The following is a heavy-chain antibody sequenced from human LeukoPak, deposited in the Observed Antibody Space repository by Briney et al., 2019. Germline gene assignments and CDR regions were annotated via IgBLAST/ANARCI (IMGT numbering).Heavy chain of an antibody. D-gene: IGHD2-2*01. Sequence: PSETLSLTCTVSGGSISSSPYYWGWLRQPPGKGLEWIGTIYYRGSTYSNPSLNSRVTISLDTSKTQFSLRLRSVTAADTALYYCARHYLSDGILSTFDPGGQGTLVTVS. CDR2: IYYRGST. J-gene: IGHJ5*02. CDR3: ARHYLSDGILSTFDP. CDR1: GGSISSSPYY. V-gene: IGHV4-39*01.